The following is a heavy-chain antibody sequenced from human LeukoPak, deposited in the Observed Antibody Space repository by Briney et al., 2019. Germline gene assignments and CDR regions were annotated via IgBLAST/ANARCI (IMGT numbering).Heavy chain of an antibody. D-gene: IGHD6-19*01. J-gene: IGHJ4*02. CDR3: ASGNDSSGSYFDY. V-gene: IGHV3-53*01. CDR1: GFTVSSNY. CDR2: IYSGGST. Sequence: GGSLRLSCAASGFTVSSNYMSWVRQAPGKGLEWVSVIYSGGSTYYADSVKGRFTISRDNSKNTLYLQMNSLRAEDTAVYYCASGNDSSGSYFDYWGQGTLVTVSS.